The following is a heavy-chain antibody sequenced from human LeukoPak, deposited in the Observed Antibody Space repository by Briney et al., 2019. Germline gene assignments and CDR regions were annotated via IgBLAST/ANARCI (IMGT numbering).Heavy chain of an antibody. CDR2: IYRGGNS. Sequence: SETLSLTCAVSGGSISNGASSWTWIRQPPGKGLEWIGYIYRGGNSYYSSSLRGRVTISMDRSKNQFSLNLRSVTAADTAVYYCARGTDVDTSFDYWGLGILVTVSS. CDR3: ARGTDVDTSFDY. D-gene: IGHD5-18*01. J-gene: IGHJ4*02. CDR1: GGSISNGASS. V-gene: IGHV4-30-2*01.